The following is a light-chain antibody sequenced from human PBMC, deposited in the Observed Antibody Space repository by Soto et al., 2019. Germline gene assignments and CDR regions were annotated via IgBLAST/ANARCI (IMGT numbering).Light chain of an antibody. V-gene: IGKV1-27*01. CDR1: QGISNY. CDR3: QRYNNAPRT. CDR2: ASS. Sequence: DIQMTQSPSSLSASVGDTVTITCRARQGISNYLAWYQQKPGTVPKLLIYASSTLQSGVPSRFSGSGFGTDFTLTNSSLQPEDVATYYCQRYNNAPRTFGQWTKVEIK. J-gene: IGKJ1*01.